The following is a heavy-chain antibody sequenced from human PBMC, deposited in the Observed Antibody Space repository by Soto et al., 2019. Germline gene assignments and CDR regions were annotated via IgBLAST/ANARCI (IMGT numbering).Heavy chain of an antibody. CDR1: GFTLNSFF. V-gene: IGHV3-30*18. CDR2: ISYDGSNK. Sequence: GGSLRLSCAASGFTLNSFFMHWVRQVPGKGLMWVSGISYDGSNKYYADSVKGRFTISRDNSKNTLYLQMNSLRAEHTAVYYCAKRHYDFWSGYYYYYGMDVWGQGTTVTVSS. J-gene: IGHJ6*02. CDR3: AKRHYDFWSGYYYYYGMDV. D-gene: IGHD3-3*01.